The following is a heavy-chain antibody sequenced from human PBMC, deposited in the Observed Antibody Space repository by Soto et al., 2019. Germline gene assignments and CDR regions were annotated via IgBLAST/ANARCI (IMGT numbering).Heavy chain of an antibody. V-gene: IGHV1-69*01. CDR3: ARGVAYYYDSSGANDAFDI. D-gene: IGHD3-22*01. J-gene: IGHJ3*02. CDR1: GGTFSSYA. Sequence: QVQLVRSGAEVKKPGSSVKVSCKASGGTFSSYAISWVRQAPGQGLEWMGGIIPIFGTANYAQKFQGRVTITADESTSTAYMELSSLRSEDTAVYYCARGVAYYYDSSGANDAFDIWGQGTMVTVSS. CDR2: IIPIFGTA.